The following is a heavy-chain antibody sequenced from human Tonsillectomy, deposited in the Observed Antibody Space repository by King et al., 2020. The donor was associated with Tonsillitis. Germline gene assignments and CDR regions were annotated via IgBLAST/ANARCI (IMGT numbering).Heavy chain of an antibody. D-gene: IGHD1-26*01. CDR3: ARMWEWIPDY. CDR2: IYYSGST. V-gene: IGHV4-61*01. CDR1: GGSVSSGYYY. J-gene: IGHJ4*02. Sequence: VQLQESGPGLVKPSETLSLTCTVSGGSVSSGYYYWSWIRQPPGQGLEWIGYIYYSGSTNYNPSLKSRVSISVDTSKNQFSLKLSSVTAADTAVYYCARMWEWIPDYWGQGTLVTVSS.